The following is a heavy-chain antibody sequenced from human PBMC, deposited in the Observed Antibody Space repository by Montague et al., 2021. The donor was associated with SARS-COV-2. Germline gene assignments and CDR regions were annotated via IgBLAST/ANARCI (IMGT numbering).Heavy chain of an antibody. CDR2: IHYSGST. V-gene: IGHV4-39*01. J-gene: IGHJ5*02. CDR3: AAQSSGGYCSSSSCYVWFDH. D-gene: IGHD2-2*01. Sequence: SETLSLTCTVSGGSISSSSHYWGWIRQPPGKGLEWIGSIHYSGSTYYNPSLQSRVTISVDTSKKHFPLKLSSVTAADTAVYFCAAQSSGGYCSSSSCYVWFDHWGQGTLVTVSS. CDR1: GGSISSSSHY.